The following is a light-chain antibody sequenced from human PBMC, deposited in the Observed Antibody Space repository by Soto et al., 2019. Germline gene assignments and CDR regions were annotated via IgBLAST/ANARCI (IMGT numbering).Light chain of an antibody. Sequence: QSVLTQPPSASGTPGQRVTISCSGSSSNIGSKTVNWYQQLPGTAPKLLIYSNNQRPSGVPDRFSGSKSGTSASLAISGLQSEDEGDYYCAAWDDSLNGVVFGGGTQLTVL. V-gene: IGLV1-44*01. CDR3: AAWDDSLNGVV. J-gene: IGLJ2*01. CDR1: SSNIGSKT. CDR2: SNN.